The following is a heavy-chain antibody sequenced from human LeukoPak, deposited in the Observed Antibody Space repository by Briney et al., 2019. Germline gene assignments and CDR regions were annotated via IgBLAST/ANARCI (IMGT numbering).Heavy chain of an antibody. CDR2: INPNSGGA. J-gene: IGHJ4*02. CDR3: ARDSTFGELPH. D-gene: IGHD3-10*01. V-gene: IGHV1-2*02. CDR1: GYTFTGYY. Sequence: ASVKVSCKAPGYTFTGYYMYWVRQAPGQGLEWMGWINPNSGGANYAQKFQGRVTMTRDTSISTAFMELSRLRSDDTAVYYCARDSTFGELPHWGQGTLVTVSS.